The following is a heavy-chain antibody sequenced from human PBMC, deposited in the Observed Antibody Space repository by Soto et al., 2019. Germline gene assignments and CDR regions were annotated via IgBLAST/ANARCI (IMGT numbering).Heavy chain of an antibody. J-gene: IGHJ6*02. CDR1: GGSFSGYY. CDR3: ARVFRDFKPVYYYYGMDV. V-gene: IGHV4-34*01. D-gene: IGHD2-21*02. CDR2: INHSGST. Sequence: SETLSLTCAVYGGSFSGYYWSWIRQPPGKGLEWIGEINHSGSTNYNPSLKSRVTISVDTSKNQFSLKLSSVTAADTAVYYCARVFRDFKPVYYYYGMDVWGQGTTVTVSS.